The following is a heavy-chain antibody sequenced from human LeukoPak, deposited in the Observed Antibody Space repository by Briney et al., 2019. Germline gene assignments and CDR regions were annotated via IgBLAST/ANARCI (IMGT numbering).Heavy chain of an antibody. J-gene: IGHJ4*02. D-gene: IGHD5-24*01. Sequence: SETLSLTCTVSGGSISSTSYYWGWIRQPPGKGLEWIGSINYGGSTYYNPSLKSRVTISVDTSKNQFPLKVSSVTAADTAVYYCARRGPRWLQPFDYWGQGTLVTVSS. V-gene: IGHV4-39*01. CDR3: ARRGPRWLQPFDY. CDR2: INYGGST. CDR1: GGSISSTSYY.